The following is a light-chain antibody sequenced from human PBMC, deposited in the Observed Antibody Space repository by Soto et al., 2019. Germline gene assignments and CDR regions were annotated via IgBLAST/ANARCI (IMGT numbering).Light chain of an antibody. CDR1: QSVSSN. CDR3: QQYNSWLWT. V-gene: IGKV3-15*01. Sequence: EIVMTQSPATLFVSPGERATLSCRASQSVSSNLAWYQQKPGQAPRLLIYGASTRATGIPARFSGSGSGTEFTLIISSLQSEDSAVYYCQQYNSWLWTFGQGTKVDI. CDR2: GAS. J-gene: IGKJ1*01.